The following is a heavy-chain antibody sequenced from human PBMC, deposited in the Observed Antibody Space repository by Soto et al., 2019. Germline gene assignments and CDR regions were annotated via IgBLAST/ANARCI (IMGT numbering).Heavy chain of an antibody. CDR2: ISYDGSNK. V-gene: IGHV3-30-3*01. Sequence: QVQLVESGGGVVQPGRSLRLSCAASGFTFSSYAMHWVRQAPGKGLEWVAVISYDGSNKYYADSVKGRFTISRDNSKNTLYLQMNSLRAEDTAVYYCARAQQWLVRAYYYYGMDVWGQGTTVTVSS. CDR1: GFTFSSYA. J-gene: IGHJ6*02. D-gene: IGHD6-19*01. CDR3: ARAQQWLVRAYYYYGMDV.